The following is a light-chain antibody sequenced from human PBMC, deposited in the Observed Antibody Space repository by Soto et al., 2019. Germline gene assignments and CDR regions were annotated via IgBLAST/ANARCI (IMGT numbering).Light chain of an antibody. CDR3: SSYTSSSTLV. V-gene: IGLV2-14*01. CDR2: EVS. J-gene: IGLJ3*02. Sequence: QSVLTQPASLSGSPGQSITISCAGTSSDFGNYNYVSWYQHYPGKAPKLIIYEVSDRPSGVSDRFSGSKSGNTASLTISGLQAEDEADYYCSSYTSSSTLVFGGGTKVTVL. CDR1: SSDFGNYNY.